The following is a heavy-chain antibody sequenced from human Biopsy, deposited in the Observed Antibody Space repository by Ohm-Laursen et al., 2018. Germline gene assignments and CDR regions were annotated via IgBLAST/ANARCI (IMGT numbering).Heavy chain of an antibody. D-gene: IGHD2-15*01. CDR1: GFTFTDYD. CDR3: ARNVRLQMTEHSGVISYSRYFAMDA. CDR2: VSATATSV. V-gene: IGHV3-11*01. J-gene: IGHJ6*02. Sequence: LRLSCTASGFTFTDYDMSWVRHVPGQGLQWLALVSATATSVYYAGSVRGRFFISRDNAENSVFLEMSNLRADDTALYYCARNVRLQMTEHSGVISYSRYFAMDAWGQGTTVTVSS.